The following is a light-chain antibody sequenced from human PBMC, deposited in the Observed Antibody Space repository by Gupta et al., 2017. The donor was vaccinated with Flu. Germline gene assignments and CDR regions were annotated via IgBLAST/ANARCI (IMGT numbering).Light chain of an antibody. CDR1: NIGSKS. V-gene: IGLV3-21*02. J-gene: IGLJ2*01. CDR3: QVWDSSSDRVV. Sequence: GGNNIGSKSVRWYQQKPGQAPVLIVYADIDRPSVIPERFSGTNSGNTATLTISRVEAGDEADYYCQVWDSSSDRVVFGGGTKLTVL. CDR2: ADI.